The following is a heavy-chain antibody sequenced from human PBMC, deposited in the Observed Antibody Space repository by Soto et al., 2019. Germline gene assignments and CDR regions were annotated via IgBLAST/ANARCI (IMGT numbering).Heavy chain of an antibody. V-gene: IGHV3-7*01. Sequence: GGSLRLSCAASGFTFSSYWMSWVRQAPGKGLERVANIKQDGSEKYYVDSVKGRFTISRDNAKNSLYLQMNSLRAEDTAVYYCARDTGGAAYHSGLYGYWGQGTLVIVSS. CDR2: IKQDGSEK. D-gene: IGHD6-19*01. J-gene: IGHJ4*02. CDR1: GFTFSSYW. CDR3: ARDTGGAAYHSGLYGY.